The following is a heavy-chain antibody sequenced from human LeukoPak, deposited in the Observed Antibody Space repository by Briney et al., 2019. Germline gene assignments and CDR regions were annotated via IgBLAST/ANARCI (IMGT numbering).Heavy chain of an antibody. D-gene: IGHD6-13*01. V-gene: IGHV4-59*08. CDR2: IYYSGST. Sequence: SETLSLTCTVSGGSISSYYWSWIWQPPGKGLEWIGYIYYSGSTNYNPSLKSRVTISVGTSKNQFSLKLSSVTAADTAVYYCASAYSSSWYNEHEYFQHWGQGTLVTVSS. J-gene: IGHJ1*01. CDR3: ASAYSSSWYNEHEYFQH. CDR1: GGSISSYY.